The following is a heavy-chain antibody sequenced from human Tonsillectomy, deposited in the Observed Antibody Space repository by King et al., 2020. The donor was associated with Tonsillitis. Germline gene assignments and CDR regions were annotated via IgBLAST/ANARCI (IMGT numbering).Heavy chain of an antibody. CDR1: GFTFSSYE. D-gene: IGHD6-13*01. Sequence: VQLVESGGGLVQPGGSLRLSCAASGFTFSSYEMNWVRQAPGKGLEWVSYISSSGSTIYYADSVKGRFTISRDNAKNSLYLQMNSLRAEDTAVYDCARGGYSSPYYFDYWGQGTLVTVSS. J-gene: IGHJ4*02. CDR2: ISSSGSTI. V-gene: IGHV3-48*03. CDR3: ARGGYSSPYYFDY.